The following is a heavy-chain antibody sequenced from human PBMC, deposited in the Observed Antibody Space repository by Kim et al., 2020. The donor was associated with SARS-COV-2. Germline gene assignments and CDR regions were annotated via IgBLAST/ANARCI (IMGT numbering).Heavy chain of an antibody. CDR3: ARGVVAANY. J-gene: IGHJ4*02. Sequence: GSSTYYADSVKGRFNITRDNYKNTLYLQMNSLRAEDTAVDYCARGVVAANYWGQGTLVTVSS. D-gene: IGHD2-15*01. V-gene: IGHV3-23*03. CDR2: GSST.